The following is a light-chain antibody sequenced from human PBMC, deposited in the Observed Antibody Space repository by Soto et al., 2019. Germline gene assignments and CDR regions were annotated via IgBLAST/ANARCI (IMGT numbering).Light chain of an antibody. Sequence: IQLTQSPSFLSASVGDRVTITCRASQDMNTYLAWYQQKPGKAPKLLLYAASTLQTAVPSRISGGGTGTECPLTTGSLQPEDFATYYRQQRSVYHRTCGQGTKGEI. J-gene: IGKJ1*01. CDR3: QQRSVYHRT. CDR1: QDMNTY. V-gene: IGKV1-9*01. CDR2: AAS.